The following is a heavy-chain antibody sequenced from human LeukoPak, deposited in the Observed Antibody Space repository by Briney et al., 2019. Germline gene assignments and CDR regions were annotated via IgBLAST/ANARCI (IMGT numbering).Heavy chain of an antibody. D-gene: IGHD2-15*01. CDR2: IYYSGST. V-gene: IGHV4-39*01. CDR1: GGSISSSSYY. J-gene: IGHJ3*01. Sequence: SETLSLTCTVSGGSISSSSYYWGWIRQPPGKGLEWIGSIYYSGSTYYDPSLKSRVTIPVDTSKNQFSLKLSSVTAADTAVYYCARTRVAAATGWAFDFWGQGTMVTVSS. CDR3: ARTRVAAATGWAFDF.